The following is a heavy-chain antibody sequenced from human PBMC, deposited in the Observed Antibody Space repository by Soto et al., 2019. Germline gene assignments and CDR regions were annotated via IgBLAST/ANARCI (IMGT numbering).Heavy chain of an antibody. V-gene: IGHV3-23*01. Sequence: GGSLRLSCAASGFTFSTYAMSWVRQAPGKGLQWVSAISGSGGGTYYADSVKGRFTISRDNSKNTLYLQMNSLRAEDTAVYYCAKVGSIVVVPAAVDYWGQGTLVTVSS. CDR1: GFTFSTYA. J-gene: IGHJ4*02. CDR2: ISGSGGGT. D-gene: IGHD2-2*01. CDR3: AKVGSIVVVPAAVDY.